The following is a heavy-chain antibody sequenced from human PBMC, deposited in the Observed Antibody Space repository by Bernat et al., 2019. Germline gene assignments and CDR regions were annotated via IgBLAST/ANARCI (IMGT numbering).Heavy chain of an antibody. V-gene: IGHV3-7*03. CDR3: ARSPRTGDVDY. D-gene: IGHD7-27*01. CDR2: INQDGSEK. J-gene: IGHJ4*02. CDR1: GFTFSVSW. Sequence: EVQLVESGGGLVQPGGSLRLSCAASGFTFSVSWMSWVRQAPGKGLEWVANINQDGSEKYYVDSVRGRFTISRDNAKNSLYLQRNSLRADDTAVYYCARSPRTGDVDYWGQGTLVTVSA.